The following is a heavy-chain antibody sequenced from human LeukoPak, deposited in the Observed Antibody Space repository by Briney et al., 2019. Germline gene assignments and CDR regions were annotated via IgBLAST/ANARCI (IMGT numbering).Heavy chain of an antibody. Sequence: GASVKVSCKASGGTFSSYAISWVRQAPGQGLEWMGGIIPIFGTANYAQKFRGRVTITADESTSTAYMELSSLRSEDTAVYYCARRYGGNQPYAFDIWGQGTMVTVSS. V-gene: IGHV1-69*13. CDR3: ARRYGGNQPYAFDI. CDR2: IIPIFGTA. CDR1: GGTFSSYA. D-gene: IGHD4-23*01. J-gene: IGHJ3*02.